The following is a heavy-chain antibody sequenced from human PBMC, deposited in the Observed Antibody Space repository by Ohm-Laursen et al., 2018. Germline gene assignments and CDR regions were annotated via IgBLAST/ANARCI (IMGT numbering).Heavy chain of an antibody. CDR1: GGSISSYY. CDR2: IYTSGST. J-gene: IGHJ3*01. D-gene: IGHD1-26*01. V-gene: IGHV4-4*07. Sequence: GTLSLTCTVSGGSISSYYWSWIRQPAGKGLEWIGRIYTSGSTNYNPSLKSRLTLSVDTSKNQFSLKLTSVTAADTAVYYCAKDLGQADSGRSTWGQGTMVTVSS. CDR3: AKDLGQADSGRST.